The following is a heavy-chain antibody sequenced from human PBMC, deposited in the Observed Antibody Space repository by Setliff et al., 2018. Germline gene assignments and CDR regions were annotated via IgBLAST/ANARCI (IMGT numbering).Heavy chain of an antibody. CDR1: GGSFSGYY. CDR3: ARSIDP. J-gene: IGHJ5*02. V-gene: IGHV4-34*12. Sequence: SETLSLTCAVYGGSFSGYYWSWIRQPPGKRLEWIGEIIHSGSTNYNPSLKSRVTISVDTSKNQFSLKLSSVTAADTAVYYCARSIDPWGQGTLVTVSS. CDR2: IIHSGST.